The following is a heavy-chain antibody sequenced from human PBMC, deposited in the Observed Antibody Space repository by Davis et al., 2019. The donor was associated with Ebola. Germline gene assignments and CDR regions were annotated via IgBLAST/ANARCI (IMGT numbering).Heavy chain of an antibody. CDR3: ARDRGTYYDYVWGTYRYGWFDS. J-gene: IGHJ5*01. Sequence: LRLSCAVSSGSIGSGGFSWSWIRQPPGKELEWIGYIHYSGSTYYNSSLKSRVTISVDTSKNQFSLKLSSVTAADTAVYFCARDRGTYYDYVWGTYRYGWFDSWGQGILVTVSA. CDR1: SGSIGSGGFS. CDR2: IHYSGST. V-gene: IGHV4-30-4*07. D-gene: IGHD3-16*02.